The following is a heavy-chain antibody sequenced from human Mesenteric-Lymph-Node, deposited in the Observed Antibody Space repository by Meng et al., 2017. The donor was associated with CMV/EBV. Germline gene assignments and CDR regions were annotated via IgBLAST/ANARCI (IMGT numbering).Heavy chain of an antibody. J-gene: IGHJ5*02. V-gene: IGHV1-2*06. D-gene: IGHD2/OR15-2a*01. CDR3: ARDNVNPEGFDP. CDR2: INPTSGVS. CDR1: GYTFTDFY. Sequence: QVQLVQSRAEVGKPGASVMVSCKASGYTFTDFYIHWVRRAPGQGLEWTGRINPTSGVSNSAQNFQGRVTMTRDTSISTAYMELGRLTSDDTAVYYCARDNVNPEGFDPWGQGTLVTVSS.